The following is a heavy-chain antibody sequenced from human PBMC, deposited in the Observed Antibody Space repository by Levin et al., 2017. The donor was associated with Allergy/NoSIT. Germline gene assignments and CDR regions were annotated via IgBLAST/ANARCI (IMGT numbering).Heavy chain of an antibody. CDR2: IYYSGST. CDR3: ARTTYYYDSSGYPDY. J-gene: IGHJ4*02. Sequence: SETLSLTCTVSGGSVSSGSYYWSWIRQPPGKGLEWIGYIYYSGSTNYNPSLKSRVTISVDTSKNQFSLKLSSVTAADTAVYYCARTTYYYDSSGYPDYWGQGTLVTVSS. V-gene: IGHV4-61*01. CDR1: GGSVSSGSYY. D-gene: IGHD3-22*01.